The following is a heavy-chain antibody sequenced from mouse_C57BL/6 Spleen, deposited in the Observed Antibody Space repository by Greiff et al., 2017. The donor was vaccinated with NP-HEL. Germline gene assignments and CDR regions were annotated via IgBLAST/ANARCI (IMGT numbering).Heavy chain of an antibody. Sequence: EVQLQESGPELVKPGASVKISCKASGYSFTDYNMNWVKQSNGKSLEWIGVINPNYGTTSYNQKFKGKATLTVDQSSSTAYMQLNSLTSEDSAVYYCARMNYYGSSNAMDYWGQGTSVTVSS. D-gene: IGHD1-1*01. CDR3: ARMNYYGSSNAMDY. J-gene: IGHJ4*01. CDR1: GYSFTDYN. V-gene: IGHV1-39*01. CDR2: INPNYGTT.